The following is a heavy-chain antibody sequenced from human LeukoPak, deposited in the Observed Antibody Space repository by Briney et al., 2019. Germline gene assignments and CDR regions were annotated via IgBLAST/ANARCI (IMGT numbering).Heavy chain of an antibody. V-gene: IGHV1-2*02. CDR1: GYTFTGYH. CDR3: ARNTNYFGSGNSFDY. CDR2: INPNTGDT. Sequence: ASVKVSCKASGYTFTGYHMHWVRQAPGQGLEWMGWINPNTGDTNHAQKFQGRVTMTRDTSIDTAYMELSRLKTDDTAVYYCARNTNYFGSGNSFDYWGQGTLVTVSS. J-gene: IGHJ4*02. D-gene: IGHD3-10*01.